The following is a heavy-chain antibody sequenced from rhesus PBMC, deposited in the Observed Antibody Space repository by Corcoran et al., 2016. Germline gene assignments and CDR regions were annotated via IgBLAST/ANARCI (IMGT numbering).Heavy chain of an antibody. CDR2: IDGRGGST. CDR3: ARRGTAVSDRFDV. J-gene: IGHJ5-1*01. CDR1: GGSTSGGYD. V-gene: IGHV4-76*01. D-gene: IGHD1-20*01. Sequence: QVQLQESGPGLVKPSETLSLTCAVSGGSTSGGYDWSWIRQPPGKGLEWIGYIDGRGGSTNYNPSLKNRVTILKATSKNQFSLKLSSVTAADTAVYYCARRGTAVSDRFDVWGPGVLVTVSS.